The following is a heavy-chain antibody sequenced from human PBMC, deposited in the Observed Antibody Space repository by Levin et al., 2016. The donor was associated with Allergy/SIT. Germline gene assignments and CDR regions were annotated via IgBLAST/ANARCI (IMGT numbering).Heavy chain of an antibody. Sequence: GESLKISCKGSGYSFPNHWIGWVRQMPGKGLEWMGIIYPGDSETRYSPSFQGHVTISADKSINTAYLQWSSLKASDTAIYYCARRDAEMARAEYLQHWGQGTLVTVSS. CDR3: ARRDAEMARAEYLQH. CDR2: IYPGDSET. CDR1: GYSFPNHW. V-gene: IGHV5-51*01. D-gene: IGHD5-24*01. J-gene: IGHJ1*01.